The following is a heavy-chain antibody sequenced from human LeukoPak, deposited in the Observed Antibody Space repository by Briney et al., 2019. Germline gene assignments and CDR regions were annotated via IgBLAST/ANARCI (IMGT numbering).Heavy chain of an antibody. CDR3: AGTTVSHDAFDI. CDR2: IYHSGST. J-gene: IGHJ3*02. CDR1: GYSISSGYY. D-gene: IGHD4-17*01. Sequence: NSSETLSLTCTVSGYSISSGYYWGWIRQPPGKGLEWIGSIYHSGSTYYNPSLKSRVTISVDTSKNQFSLKLSSVTAADTAVYYCAGTTVSHDAFDIWGQGTMVTVSS. V-gene: IGHV4-38-2*02.